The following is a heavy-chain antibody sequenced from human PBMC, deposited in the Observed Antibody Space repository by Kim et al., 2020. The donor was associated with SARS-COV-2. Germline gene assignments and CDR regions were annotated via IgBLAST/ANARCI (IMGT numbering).Heavy chain of an antibody. V-gene: IGHV2-5*02. CDR1: GFSLSTSGVG. Sequence: SGPTLVKPTQTLTLTCTFSGFSLSTSGVGVGWIRQPPGKALEWLALIYWDDDKRYSPSLKSRLTITKDTSKNQVVLTMTNMDPVDTATYYCAQTKHYYDSSGSSVRWFDPWGQGTLVTVSS. CDR3: AQTKHYYDSSGSSVRWFDP. CDR2: IYWDDDK. D-gene: IGHD3-22*01. J-gene: IGHJ5*02.